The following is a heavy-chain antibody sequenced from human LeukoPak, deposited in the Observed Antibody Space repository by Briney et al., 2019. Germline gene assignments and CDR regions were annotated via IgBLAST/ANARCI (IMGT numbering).Heavy chain of an antibody. CDR3: ARQGYSSGK. Sequence: GGSLRLSCAASGFTFSRYWMRWVRQAPGKGLEGVANIKNDGSEEYYVDSVKGRFTISRDNARNSLFLQMNSLTVEDTAVYYCARQGYSSGKWGQGTLVTVSS. CDR2: IKNDGSEE. CDR1: GFTFSRYW. J-gene: IGHJ4*02. D-gene: IGHD6-19*01. V-gene: IGHV3-7*01.